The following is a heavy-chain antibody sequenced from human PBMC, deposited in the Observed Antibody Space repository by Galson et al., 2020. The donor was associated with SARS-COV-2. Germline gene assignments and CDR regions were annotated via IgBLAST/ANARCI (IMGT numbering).Heavy chain of an antibody. CDR1: GFTFSTYA. J-gene: IGHJ1*01. Sequence: GGSLRLSCVASGFTFSTYAMTWVRQAPGKGLEWVSTIRFGDGGTSYADSVKGRFIISRDNSKNELYLQMVSLTVDDSAIYYCVRDFWDETRWYGDCLEIWGQGTQVTVSS. V-gene: IGHV3-23*01. CDR3: VRDFWDETRWYGDCLEI. D-gene: IGHD2-21*02. CDR2: IRFGDGGT.